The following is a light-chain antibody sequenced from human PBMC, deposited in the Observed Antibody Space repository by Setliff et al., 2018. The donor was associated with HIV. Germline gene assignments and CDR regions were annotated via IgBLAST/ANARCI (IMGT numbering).Light chain of an antibody. Sequence: QSALAQPASVSGSPGQSITISCTGTSSDVGGYNYVSWYQQHPGKVPKLIIYDVSNRPSGVSNRFSGSKSGNTASLTISGLQAEDEADYYCSSYTSSTTPYVIGTGTKV. CDR2: DVS. J-gene: IGLJ1*01. V-gene: IGLV2-14*03. CDR3: SSYTSSTTPYV. CDR1: SSDVGGYNY.